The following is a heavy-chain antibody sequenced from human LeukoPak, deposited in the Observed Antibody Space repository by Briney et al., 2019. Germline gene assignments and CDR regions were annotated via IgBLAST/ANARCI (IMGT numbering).Heavy chain of an antibody. Sequence: PGGSLRLSCAASGFTFSSYSMNWVRQAPGKGLEWVSSISSSSSYIYYADSVKGRFTISRDNAKNSLYLQMNSLRAEDTAVYYCARDQAVWYSSGWYDNYYYGMDVWGQGTTVTVSS. CDR2: ISSSSSYI. CDR3: ARDQAVWYSSGWYDNYYYGMDV. V-gene: IGHV3-21*01. CDR1: GFTFSSYS. D-gene: IGHD6-19*01. J-gene: IGHJ6*02.